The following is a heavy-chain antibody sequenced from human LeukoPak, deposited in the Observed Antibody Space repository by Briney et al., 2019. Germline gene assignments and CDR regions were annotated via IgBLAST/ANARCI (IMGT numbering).Heavy chain of an antibody. Sequence: SVKVSCKASGGTFSSDAISWVRQAPGQGPEWMGGIIPIFGTTEYAQKFQGRVTITSDESTSTAYMELHTLTSDDTAVYFCARCGAGDYNNHHNPYYNYMDVWGKGTTVTV. CDR3: ARCGAGDYNNHHNPYYNYMDV. V-gene: IGHV1-69*13. J-gene: IGHJ6*03. D-gene: IGHD4-11*01. CDR1: GGTFSSDA. CDR2: IIPIFGTT.